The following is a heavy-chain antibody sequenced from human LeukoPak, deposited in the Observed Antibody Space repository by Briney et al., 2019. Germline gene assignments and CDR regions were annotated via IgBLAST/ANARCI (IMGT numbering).Heavy chain of an antibody. Sequence: GGSLRLSCAASGFTVSSNYMSWVRQAPGKGLEWVSSISSSSSYIYYADSVKGRFTISRDNAKNSLYLQMNSLRAEDTAVYYCARDDDSSGSYFPKYFQHWGQGTLVTVSS. CDR1: GFTVSSNY. D-gene: IGHD1-26*01. J-gene: IGHJ1*01. CDR2: ISSSSSYI. CDR3: ARDDDSSGSYFPKYFQH. V-gene: IGHV3-21*01.